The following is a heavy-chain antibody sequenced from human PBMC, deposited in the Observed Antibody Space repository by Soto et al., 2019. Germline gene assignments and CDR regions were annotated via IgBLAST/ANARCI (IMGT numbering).Heavy chain of an antibody. CDR3: ARDGGVAATLANYFDY. Sequence: GGSLRLACAASGFTFNSYSMNWVRQAPGKGLEWVSSMSRSSRYIYYADSVKGRFTISRDNARNSVYLQMNSLRAEDTAVYYCARDGGVAATLANYFDYWGPGPLVTVFS. D-gene: IGHD2-15*01. CDR2: MSRSSRYI. J-gene: IGHJ4*02. V-gene: IGHV3-21*01. CDR1: GFTFNSYS.